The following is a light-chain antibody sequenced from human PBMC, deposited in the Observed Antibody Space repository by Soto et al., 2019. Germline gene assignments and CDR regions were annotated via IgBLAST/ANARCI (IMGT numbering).Light chain of an antibody. J-gene: IGLJ3*02. CDR2: EVT. CDR3: SSFAGSDSYWV. CDR1: NTDVGSYNL. Sequence: QSVLTQPASVSGSPGQSLTISCTGTNTDVGSYNLVSWYQQHPGRAPKLMICEVTERPSGVSGRFSGSKSGNTASLTISGLQPEDEADYYCSSFAGSDSYWVFGGGTKLTVL. V-gene: IGLV2-23*02.